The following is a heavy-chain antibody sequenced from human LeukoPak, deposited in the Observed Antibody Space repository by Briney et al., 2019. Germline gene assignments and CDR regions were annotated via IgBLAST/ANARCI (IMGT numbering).Heavy chain of an antibody. J-gene: IGHJ5*02. D-gene: IGHD3-9*01. V-gene: IGHV1-24*01. CDR3: AIEGSKSRYFDWLQT. Sequence: GASVKVSCKVSGYTLTELSMHWVRQGPGKGLEWMGGFDPEDAETIYAQKFRGRVTLTEDTSTDTAYMELSSLRSEDTAVYYCAIEGSKSRYFDWLQTWGQGTLVTVSS. CDR1: GYTLTELS. CDR2: FDPEDAET.